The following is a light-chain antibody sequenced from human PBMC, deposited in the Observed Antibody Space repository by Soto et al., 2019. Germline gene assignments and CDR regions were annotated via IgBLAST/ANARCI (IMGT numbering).Light chain of an antibody. CDR3: QQYNSYLYT. Sequence: DIQMTLSPSTLSASVGDRVTITCRASQSISNWLAWYQQKPGKAPKLLIYKASSLESGVPSRFSGSGSGTEFTLTISSLQPDDFATYYCQQYNSYLYTFGQGTKLEI. V-gene: IGKV1-5*03. CDR2: KAS. J-gene: IGKJ2*01. CDR1: QSISNW.